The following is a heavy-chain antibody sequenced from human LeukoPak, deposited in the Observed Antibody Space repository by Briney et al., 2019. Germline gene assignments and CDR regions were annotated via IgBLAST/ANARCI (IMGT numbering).Heavy chain of an antibody. D-gene: IGHD6-13*01. CDR3: ARGAVPRTEGYYFDF. V-gene: IGHV1-2*02. J-gene: IGHJ4*02. Sequence: ASAKVSCKAPGYTFTAYYIHWVRQAPGQGLEWMGWINPHSGDTKSPQKFQGRVTMTRDTSISTAYMELSRLKSDDTAVYYCARGAVPRTEGYYFDFWGQGTLVTVSS. CDR1: GYTFTAYY. CDR2: INPHSGDT.